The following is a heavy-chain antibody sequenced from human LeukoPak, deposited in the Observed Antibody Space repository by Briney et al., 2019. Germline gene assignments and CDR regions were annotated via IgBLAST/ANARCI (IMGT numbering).Heavy chain of an antibody. V-gene: IGHV4-4*07. CDR2: IFTSGTI. J-gene: IGHJ5*02. CDR3: ARDRDIADYNWLGP. D-gene: IGHD6-13*01. Sequence: SETLSLTCSVSGGSVSDYHWSWIRQPAGKGLEWIGRIFTSGTIHYHPSLRSRVTISVDQSKNQFFLKLTSVTAADTAVYYCARDRDIADYNWLGPWGQGTLVTVSP. CDR1: GGSVSDYH.